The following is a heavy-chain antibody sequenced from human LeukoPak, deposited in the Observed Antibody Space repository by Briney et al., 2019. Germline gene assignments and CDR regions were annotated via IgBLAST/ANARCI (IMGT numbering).Heavy chain of an antibody. V-gene: IGHV3-49*03. CDR1: GFTFGDYA. CDR3: TRELHDYYDNSGPDY. CDR2: ITGNVYGGTT. Sequence: GRSLRLSCTGSGFTFGDYAMSWFRQAPGKGLEWVGIITGNVYGGTTDYAASVDGRFTTSRDDSKSIAALQMNGLKTEDTAVYYCTRELHDYYDNSGPDYWGQGTLVTVSS. J-gene: IGHJ4*02. D-gene: IGHD3-22*01.